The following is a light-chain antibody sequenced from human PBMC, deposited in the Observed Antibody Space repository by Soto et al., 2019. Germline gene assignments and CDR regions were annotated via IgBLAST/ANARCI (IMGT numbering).Light chain of an antibody. Sequence: DIQMTQSPSTLSASVGDRVTIACRASQSISSWLAWYQQKPGKAPKLLIYDASSLESGVPSRFSGSGSGTEFTLTISSLQPDDFATYYCQQYNSYSSWTFG. V-gene: IGKV1-5*01. CDR2: DAS. CDR1: QSISSW. J-gene: IGKJ1*01. CDR3: QQYNSYSSWT.